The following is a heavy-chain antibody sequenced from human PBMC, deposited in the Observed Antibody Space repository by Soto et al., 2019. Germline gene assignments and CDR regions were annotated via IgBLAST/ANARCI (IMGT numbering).Heavy chain of an antibody. D-gene: IGHD2-15*01. V-gene: IGHV3-23*01. CDR1: GFTFSTCA. CDR3: AKQAVVVAATPWFDP. Sequence: GGSLRLSCAASGFTFSTCAMNWVRQAPGKGLEWVSSISGGGGSTYYGDSVKGRFTISRDNSKNTLYLQINTLRADYPALYYCAKQAVVVAATPWFDPWGQGTLVTVSS. J-gene: IGHJ5*02. CDR2: ISGGGGST.